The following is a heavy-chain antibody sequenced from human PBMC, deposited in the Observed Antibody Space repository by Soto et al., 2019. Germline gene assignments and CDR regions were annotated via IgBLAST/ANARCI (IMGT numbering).Heavy chain of an antibody. CDR2: IIPMFGTT. J-gene: IGHJ4*02. CDR1: GGTIINFA. D-gene: IGHD1-26*01. V-gene: IGHV1-69*06. CDR3: AREGGSYFDN. Sequence: APVKVSCKASGGTIINFAISWVRQAPGEGLEWMGGIIPMFGTTNYAQKFQGRVTIIADKSTSTVYMDLGSLTSKDTAFYYCAREGGSYFDNWGQGTLVTVSS.